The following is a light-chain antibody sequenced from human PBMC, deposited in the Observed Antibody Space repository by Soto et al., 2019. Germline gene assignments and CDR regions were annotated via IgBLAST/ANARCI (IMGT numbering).Light chain of an antibody. CDR1: SSDVGGYNY. Sequence: QSVLTQPGSVSGSPGQAITISCTGTSSDVGGYNYVSWYQHHPGKAPKLMIYEVSNRPSGVSNRFSGSKSGYTASLTISGLQAEDEADYYCNSYTTTSTYVFGTGTKVTVL. CDR3: NSYTTTSTYV. V-gene: IGLV2-14*01. CDR2: EVS. J-gene: IGLJ1*01.